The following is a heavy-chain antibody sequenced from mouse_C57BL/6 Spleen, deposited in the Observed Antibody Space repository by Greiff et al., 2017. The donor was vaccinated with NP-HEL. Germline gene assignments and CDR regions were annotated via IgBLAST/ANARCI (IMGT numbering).Heavy chain of an antibody. CDR1: GFTFSSYA. CDR2: ISDGGSYT. Sequence: EVQLVESGGGLVKPGGSLKLSCAASGFTFSSYAMSWVRQTPEKRLEWVATISDGGSYTYYPDNVKGRFTISRDNAKNNLYLQMSHLKSEDTAMYYCARDEDDYDRFAYWGQGTLVTVSA. CDR3: ARDEDDYDRFAY. D-gene: IGHD2-4*01. V-gene: IGHV5-4*01. J-gene: IGHJ3*01.